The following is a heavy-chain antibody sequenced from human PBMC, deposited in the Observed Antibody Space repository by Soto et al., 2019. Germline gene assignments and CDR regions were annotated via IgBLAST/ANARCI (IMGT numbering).Heavy chain of an antibody. CDR3: AKDRVSEHSSGWPQGH. J-gene: IGHJ4*02. Sequence: QVQLVESGGGVVQPGRSLRLSCAASGFTFSGYGLHWVRQAPGKGLDWVAAISNDASTKHYADSVKSRFTNSRDNTKNTLDLQMNSLSAEDTAVYYCAKDRVSEHSSGWPQGHWGQGTLVTVSS. CDR2: ISNDASTK. CDR1: GFTFSGYG. D-gene: IGHD6-19*01. V-gene: IGHV3-30*18.